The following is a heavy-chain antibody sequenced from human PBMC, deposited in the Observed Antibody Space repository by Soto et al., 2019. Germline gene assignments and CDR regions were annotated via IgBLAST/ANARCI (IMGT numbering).Heavy chain of an antibody. Sequence: GGSLRLSCAGSGFTFSSYAMSWVRQAPGKGLEWVSAISGSSGSTYYADSVKGRFTISRDNSKNTLYLQMNSLRAEDTAVYYCAKVNIVVVVAATRFDYWGQGTLVTVSS. CDR2: ISGSSGST. J-gene: IGHJ4*02. D-gene: IGHD2-15*01. CDR3: AKVNIVVVVAATRFDY. CDR1: GFTFSSYA. V-gene: IGHV3-23*01.